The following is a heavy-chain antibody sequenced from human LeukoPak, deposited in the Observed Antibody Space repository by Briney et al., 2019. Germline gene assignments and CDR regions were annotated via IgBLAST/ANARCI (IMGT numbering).Heavy chain of an antibody. CDR2: TSYDGANK. D-gene: IGHD3-9*01. J-gene: IGHJ4*02. V-gene: IGHV3-30-3*01. CDR1: GFNFSGYA. CDR3: ARDRARDDGYFDWLSCFLDY. Sequence: GRSLRLSCAASGFNFSGYAMQWVRQAPGKGLEWVAATSYDGANKYYTDSVKGRFTISRDNSKNTLYVQMNSLRAEDTAVYYCARDRARDDGYFDWLSCFLDYWGQGTLVSISS.